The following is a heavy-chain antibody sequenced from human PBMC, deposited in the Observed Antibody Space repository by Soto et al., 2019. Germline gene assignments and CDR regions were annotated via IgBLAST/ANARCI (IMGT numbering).Heavy chain of an antibody. CDR3: AKDPLYGSRSYYSEY. J-gene: IGHJ4*02. CDR1: VFTFSSYA. Sequence: VGSLRLSCASSVFTFSSYAMSCVRHSPGKWLEWVSAISGSGGSTYYADSVKGRFTISRDNSKNTLYLQMNSLRAEDTAVYYCAKDPLYGSRSYYSEYWGQATLVTVSS. V-gene: IGHV3-23*01. CDR2: ISGSGGST. D-gene: IGHD3-10*01.